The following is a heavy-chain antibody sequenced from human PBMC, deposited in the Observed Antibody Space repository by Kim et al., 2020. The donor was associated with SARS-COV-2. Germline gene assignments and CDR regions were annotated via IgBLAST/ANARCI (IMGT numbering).Heavy chain of an antibody. CDR3: AKEKYDSSGYLGY. J-gene: IGHJ4*02. CDR2: ISWNSGSI. CDR1: GFTFDDYA. V-gene: IGHV3-9*01. D-gene: IGHD3-22*01. Sequence: GGSLRLSCAASGFTFDDYAMHWVRQAPGKGLEWVSGISWNSGSIGYADSVKGRFTISRDNAKNSLYLQMNSLRAEDTALYYCAKEKYDSSGYLGYWGQGT.